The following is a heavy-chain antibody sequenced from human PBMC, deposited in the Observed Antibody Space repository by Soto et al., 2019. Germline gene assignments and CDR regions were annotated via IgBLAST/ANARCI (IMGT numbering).Heavy chain of an antibody. V-gene: IGHV4-34*01. J-gene: IGHJ4*02. D-gene: IGHD3-10*01. CDR2: INHSGST. Sequence: QLQLQQWGAGLLKPSETLSLTCALYGGSFSGYYWSRIRQPPGKGLEWIGEINHSGSTNYNPSLKSRVTISVDTSSNQFCLKQSSVTAADTAVYYCARGAYGSGTYPMGEWGQGTLVTVSS. CDR3: ARGAYGSGTYPMGE. CDR1: GGSFSGYY.